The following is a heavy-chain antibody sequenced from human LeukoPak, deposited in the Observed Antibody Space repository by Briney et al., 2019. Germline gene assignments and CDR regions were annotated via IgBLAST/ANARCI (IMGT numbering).Heavy chain of an antibody. J-gene: IGHJ6*02. D-gene: IGHD3-9*01. CDR2: IYHSGST. CDR3: ARGSYDILTGLVVGMDV. Sequence: ASETLSLTCAVSGGSISSGAYSWNWIRQPPGKGLEWIGYIYHSGSTYSNPSLKSRVTISVARSKNQFSLKLNSVTAADTAVYYCARGSYDILTGLVVGMDVWGQGTTVTVSS. CDR1: GGSISSGAYS. V-gene: IGHV4-30-2*01.